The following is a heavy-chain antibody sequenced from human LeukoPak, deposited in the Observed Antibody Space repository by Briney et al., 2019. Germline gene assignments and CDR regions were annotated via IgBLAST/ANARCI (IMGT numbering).Heavy chain of an antibody. Sequence: ASVKVSCKVSGYTLTELSMHWVRQAPGKGLEWMGGIIPIFGTANYAQKFQGRVTITADKSTSTAYMELSSLGSEDTAVYYCARDGLLYNWNFMFDPWGQGTLVTVSS. V-gene: IGHV1-69*06. J-gene: IGHJ5*02. CDR3: ARDGLLYNWNFMFDP. D-gene: IGHD1-7*01. CDR2: IIPIFGTA. CDR1: GYTLTELS.